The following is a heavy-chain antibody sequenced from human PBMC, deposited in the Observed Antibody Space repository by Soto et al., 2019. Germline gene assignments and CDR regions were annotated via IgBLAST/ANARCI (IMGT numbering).Heavy chain of an antibody. CDR2: IYSGGST. Sequence: SATQSLRSTVSRGPIVIYYRRWIRPTAGKGLEWIGRIYSGGSTNYNPSLKSRVTMSVDTSKNQFSLKLTAAAAADTAVYYCARGPRGCGDFSLDYWGQGTLVTV. J-gene: IGHJ4*02. D-gene: IGHD3-10*01. V-gene: IGHV4-4*07. CDR1: RGPIVIYY. CDR3: ARGPRGCGDFSLDY.